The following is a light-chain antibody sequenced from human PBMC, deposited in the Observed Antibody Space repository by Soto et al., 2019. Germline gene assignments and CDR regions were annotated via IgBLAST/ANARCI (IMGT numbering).Light chain of an antibody. J-gene: IGKJ1*01. CDR2: DAS. V-gene: IGKV3-11*01. Sequence: EIALIQSPATLSLSPGERATLTCRASQSVSSSLAWYQQNPGQAPRLLIFDASNRATGIPVRFSGSGSGTDFTLTISSLEPEDFATYYCQQYNSYSPRTFGQGTKVDIK. CDR1: QSVSSS. CDR3: QQYNSYSPRT.